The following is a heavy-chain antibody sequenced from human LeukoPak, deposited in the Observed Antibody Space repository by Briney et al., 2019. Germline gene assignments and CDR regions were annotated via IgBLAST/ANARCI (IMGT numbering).Heavy chain of an antibody. V-gene: IGHV4-30-2*01. J-gene: IGHJ1*01. D-gene: IGHD6-6*01. CDR2: IYHSGST. CDR1: GGSISSGGYS. CDR3: ARGGAARLHFQN. Sequence: PSQTLSLTCAVSGGSISSGGYSWSWIRQPPGKGLEWIGYIYHSGSTNYNPSLQSRVTISVDTSKNQFSLNLNSVTAADTAVYYCARGGAARLHFQNWGQGTLVTVSS.